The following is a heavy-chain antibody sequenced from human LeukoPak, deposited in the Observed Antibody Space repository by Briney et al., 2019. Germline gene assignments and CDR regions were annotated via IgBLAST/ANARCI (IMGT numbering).Heavy chain of an antibody. CDR3: ARDRGYSYGYGGGGFDP. D-gene: IGHD5-18*01. V-gene: IGHV1-8*01. Sequence: ASVKVSCKASGYTFTSYDINWVRQATGQGLEWMGWMNPNSGNTGYAQKFQGWVTMTRDTSISTAYMELSRLRSDDTAVYYCARDRGYSYGYGGGGFDPWGQGTLVTVSS. CDR2: MNPNSGNT. J-gene: IGHJ5*02. CDR1: GYTFTSYD.